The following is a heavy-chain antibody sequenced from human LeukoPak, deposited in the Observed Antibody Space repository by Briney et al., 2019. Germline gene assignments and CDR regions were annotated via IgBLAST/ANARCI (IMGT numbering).Heavy chain of an antibody. Sequence: GGSLRLSCAASGFTFSSYAMSWVRQAPGKGLEWVSAISGSGGSTYYADSVKGRFTISRDNSKNTLYLQMNSLRAEDTAVYYCARDYGAYEVPYWYFDLWGRGTLVTVSS. J-gene: IGHJ2*01. CDR3: ARDYGAYEVPYWYFDL. D-gene: IGHD4-17*01. CDR2: ISGSGGST. V-gene: IGHV3-23*01. CDR1: GFTFSSYA.